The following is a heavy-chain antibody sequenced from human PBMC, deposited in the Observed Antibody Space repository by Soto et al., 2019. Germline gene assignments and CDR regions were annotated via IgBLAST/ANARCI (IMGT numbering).Heavy chain of an antibody. V-gene: IGHV1-24*01. CDR2: FDPEDGET. CDR3: ATITPGIMTTVSRGIFDI. Sequence: PGGSLRLSCAASGYTLTELSMHWVRQAPGKGLEWMGGFDPEDGETIYAQKFQGRVTMTEDTSTDTAYMELSSLRSEDTAVYYCATITPGIMTTVSRGIFDIWGQGTMVTVSS. D-gene: IGHD4-17*01. CDR1: GYTLTELS. J-gene: IGHJ3*02.